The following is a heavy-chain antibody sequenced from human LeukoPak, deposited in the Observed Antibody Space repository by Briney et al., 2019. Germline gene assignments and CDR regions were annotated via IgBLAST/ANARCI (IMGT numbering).Heavy chain of an antibody. Sequence: ASVKVSCKAFGYTFTRYYMHWVRQAPGQGPEWMGVISPSGGSTTYAQKFQGRVTITADKSTSTAYMELSSLRSEDTAVYYCARAAGYGDYDWFDPWGQGTLVTVSS. J-gene: IGHJ5*02. D-gene: IGHD4-17*01. CDR1: GYTFTRYY. V-gene: IGHV1-46*01. CDR2: ISPSGGST. CDR3: ARAAGYGDYDWFDP.